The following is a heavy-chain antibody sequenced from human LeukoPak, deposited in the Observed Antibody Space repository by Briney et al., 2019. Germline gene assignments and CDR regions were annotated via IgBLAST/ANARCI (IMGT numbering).Heavy chain of an antibody. CDR3: ATADWFSFDF. Sequence: GGSLGLSRAASGFTFSSYWMSWVRQAPGKGLEWVATIKNDGSEKNYVDSVKGRLTISRDNAKNSLYLQMSGLRVEDTAVYFCATADWFSFDFWGQGTLVTLSS. D-gene: IGHD3-9*01. V-gene: IGHV3-7*04. J-gene: IGHJ4*02. CDR2: IKNDGSEK. CDR1: GFTFSSYW.